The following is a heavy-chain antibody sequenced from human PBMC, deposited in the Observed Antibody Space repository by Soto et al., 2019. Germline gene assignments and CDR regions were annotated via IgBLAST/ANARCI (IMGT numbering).Heavy chain of an antibody. CDR2: IYYSGST. D-gene: IGHD3-16*01. V-gene: IGHV4-39*01. CDR1: GGSISSSSYY. Sequence: QLQLQESGPGLVKPSETLSLTCTVSGGSISSSSYYWGWIRQPPGKGLEWIGSIYYSGSTYYNPSLKSRVTISVDTSKNQFSLKLSSVTAADTAVYYCARHRITFGGVREAFDIWGQGTMVTVSS. CDR3: ARHRITFGGVREAFDI. J-gene: IGHJ3*02.